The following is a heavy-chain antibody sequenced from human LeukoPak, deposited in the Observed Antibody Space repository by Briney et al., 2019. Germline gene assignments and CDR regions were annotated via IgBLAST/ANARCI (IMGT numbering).Heavy chain of an antibody. D-gene: IGHD3-10*01. Sequence: PGGSLRLSCAVSGFTFSTYEMDWVRQAPGEGLEWVSYISTSGSTIYYADSVKGRFTISRDNAKNSLYLQMNSLRVEDTAVYYCASQRGSGSPHYYYYGMDVWGQGTTVTVSS. CDR3: ASQRGSGSPHYYYYGMDV. V-gene: IGHV3-48*03. J-gene: IGHJ6*02. CDR2: ISTSGSTI. CDR1: GFTFSTYE.